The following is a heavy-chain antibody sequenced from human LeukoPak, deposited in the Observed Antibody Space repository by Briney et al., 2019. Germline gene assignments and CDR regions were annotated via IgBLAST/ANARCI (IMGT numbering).Heavy chain of an antibody. CDR2: TNYDGSYT. CDR1: RFTLGSYW. D-gene: IGHD2-2*01. V-gene: IGHV3-74*01. CDR3: ARERCIGTSCSRGLDV. J-gene: IGHJ6*02. Sequence: PGGSLRLACVVARFTLGSYWMKWVRQPPGEGRGWVGRTNYDGSYTDYADSVKGRFIISRDTAKTTMYLQINRMRGEDTAIFFCARERCIGTSCSRGLDVWGQGTTVTVSS.